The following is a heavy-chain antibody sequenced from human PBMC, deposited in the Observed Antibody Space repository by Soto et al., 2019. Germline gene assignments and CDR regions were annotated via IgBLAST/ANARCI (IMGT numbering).Heavy chain of an antibody. Sequence: EVQLVESGGGLVQPGGSLRLSCAASGFTVSSSYMGWVRQAPGKGLEWVSSIYSGGNTYYADSVRGRFTISTDNSKDTLYLQMNILRLDDTSMYYCARHVGYYWYFDLWGRGTLVTVSS. CDR2: IYSGGNT. CDR3: ARHVGYYWYFDL. J-gene: IGHJ2*01. D-gene: IGHD1-26*01. V-gene: IGHV3-66*04. CDR1: GFTVSSSY.